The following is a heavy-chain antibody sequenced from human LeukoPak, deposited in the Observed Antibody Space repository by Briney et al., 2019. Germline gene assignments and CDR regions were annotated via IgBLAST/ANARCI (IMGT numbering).Heavy chain of an antibody. CDR3: ASGPSLGTTHPYFDY. D-gene: IGHD2-15*01. CDR1: GYTFTGYY. CDR2: INPNNGGT. V-gene: IGHV1-2*02. Sequence: ASVKVSCKASGYTFTGYYMHRLRQAPGQGLEWMGWINPNNGGTNYAQRFQGRVTMTRDTSISTAYMEVSRLRFDDTAVYYCASGPSLGTTHPYFDYWGQGTLVTVSS. J-gene: IGHJ4*02.